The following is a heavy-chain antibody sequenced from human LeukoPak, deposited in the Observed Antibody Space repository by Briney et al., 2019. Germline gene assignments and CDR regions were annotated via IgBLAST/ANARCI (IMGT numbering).Heavy chain of an antibody. D-gene: IGHD6-6*01. CDR3: AKDILRGTGIAAPRGMDV. V-gene: IGHV3-23*01. CDR2: ISGSGGST. J-gene: IGHJ6*02. Sequence: GSLRLSCAASGFTFSSYAMSWVRQAPGKGLEWVSAISGSGGSTYYADSVKGRFTISRDNSKNTLYLQTNSQRAEDTAVYYCAKDILRGTGIAAPRGMDVWGQGTTVTVSS. CDR1: GFTFSSYA.